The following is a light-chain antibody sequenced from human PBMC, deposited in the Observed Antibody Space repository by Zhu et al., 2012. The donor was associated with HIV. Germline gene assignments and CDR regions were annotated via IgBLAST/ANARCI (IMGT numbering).Light chain of an antibody. V-gene: IGKV3-15*01. Sequence: ETVMTQSPATLSVSPGGRATLSCRASQSVRTDLAWYQQKPGQAPRLLIYGASARATGIPARFSGSGSGTEFTLTISSLQSEDFAVYYCQQYNDWPPWTFGQGTKVEIK. J-gene: IGKJ1*01. CDR2: GAS. CDR3: QQYNDWPPWT. CDR1: QSVRTD.